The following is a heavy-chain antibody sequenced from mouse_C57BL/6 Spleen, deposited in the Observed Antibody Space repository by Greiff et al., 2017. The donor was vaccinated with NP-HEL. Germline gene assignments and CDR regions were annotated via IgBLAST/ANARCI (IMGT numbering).Heavy chain of an antibody. CDR1: GYTFTSYW. D-gene: IGHD3-2*02. Sequence: VQLQQPGAELVKPGASVKLSCKASGYTFTSYWMHWVKQRPGQGLEWIGMIPPNSGSTNYTEKFKRKATLPVDKSASTAYMQLSSRTAEDSAVYYWARSGGRGGYYFDYWGQGTTLTVSS. J-gene: IGHJ2*01. V-gene: IGHV1-64*01. CDR2: IPPNSGST. CDR3: ARSGGRGGYYFDY.